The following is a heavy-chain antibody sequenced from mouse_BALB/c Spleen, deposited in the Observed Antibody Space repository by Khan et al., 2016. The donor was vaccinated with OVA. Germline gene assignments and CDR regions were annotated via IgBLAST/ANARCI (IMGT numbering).Heavy chain of an antibody. J-gene: IGHJ3*01. Sequence: VQLQQSGAELVRPGVSVKISCKGSGYTFTDFAMHWVKQSHAKSLEWIGVISTYYGDTNYNQNFKGKATMTVDKSSSTAYMELARLTSEDSAIYYCARGSGLYRFAYWGQGTLVTVSA. CDR1: GYTFTDFA. CDR3: ARGSGLYRFAY. CDR2: ISTYYGDT. D-gene: IGHD1-3*01. V-gene: IGHV1S137*01.